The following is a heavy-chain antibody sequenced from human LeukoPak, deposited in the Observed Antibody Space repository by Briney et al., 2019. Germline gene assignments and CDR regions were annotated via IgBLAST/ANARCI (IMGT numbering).Heavy chain of an antibody. J-gene: IGHJ6*03. Sequence: GGTLRLSCAASGITFSSHGMSWVRQAPGKGLEWVSSISGSGGSTYYADSVKGRFTISRDNSKNTLYLQMNSLRAEDTAVYYCAKGSESGYSYGYYYYYYMDVWGKGTTVTVSS. CDR1: GITFSSHG. CDR3: AKGSESGYSYGYYYYYYMDV. CDR2: ISGSGGST. V-gene: IGHV3-23*01. D-gene: IGHD5-18*01.